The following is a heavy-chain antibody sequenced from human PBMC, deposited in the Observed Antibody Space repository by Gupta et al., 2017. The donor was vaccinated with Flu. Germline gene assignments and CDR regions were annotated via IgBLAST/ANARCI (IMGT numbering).Heavy chain of an antibody. V-gene: IGHV3-23*01. J-gene: IGHJ6*02. CDR3: AKEVGSSSWYNANYYYYYYGMDV. D-gene: IGHD6-13*01. Sequence: YGDSVKGRFTISRDNSKNTLYLQMNSLRAEDTAVYYCAKEVGSSSWYNANYYYYYYGMDVWGQGTTVTVSS.